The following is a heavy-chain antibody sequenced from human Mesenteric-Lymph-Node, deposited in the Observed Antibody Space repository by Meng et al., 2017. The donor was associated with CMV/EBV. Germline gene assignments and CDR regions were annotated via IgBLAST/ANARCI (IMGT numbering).Heavy chain of an antibody. J-gene: IGHJ4*02. CDR1: GFTFSSYW. Sequence: GESLKISCAASGFTFSSYWMHWVRQAPGKGLVWVSRINSDGSSTSYADSVKGRFTISRDNAKNTLYLQMNSLRAEDTAVYYCAREDPQYCSSTSCYRGFDYWGQGTLVTVSS. CDR3: AREDPQYCSSTSCYRGFDY. V-gene: IGHV3-74*01. CDR2: INSDGSST. D-gene: IGHD2-2*02.